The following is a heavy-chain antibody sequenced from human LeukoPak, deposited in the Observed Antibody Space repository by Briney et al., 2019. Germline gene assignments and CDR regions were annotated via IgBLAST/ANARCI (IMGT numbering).Heavy chain of an antibody. CDR1: GFTFSSYA. D-gene: IGHD3-22*01. Sequence: PGGSLRLSCAASGFTFSSYAMSWVRQAPGKGLEWVSAISSSGSTIYYADSVKGRFTISRDNAKNSLYLQMNSLRAEDTAVYYCATYYYDSSGYQAPVGYWGQGTLVTVSS. V-gene: IGHV3-21*04. J-gene: IGHJ4*02. CDR3: ATYYYDSSGYQAPVGY. CDR2: ISSSGSTI.